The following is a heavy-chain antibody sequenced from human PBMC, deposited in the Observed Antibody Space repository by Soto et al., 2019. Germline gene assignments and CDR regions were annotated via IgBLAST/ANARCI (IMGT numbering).Heavy chain of an antibody. CDR3: ARAVYSSGWLDY. D-gene: IGHD6-19*01. Sequence: ASVKVSCKASGYTFTGYYMHWVRQAPGQGLEWMGWINPNSGGTNYAQKFQGRVTTTRDTSISTAYMELSRLRSDDTAVYYCARAVYSSGWLDYWGQGTLVTVSS. CDR1: GYTFTGYY. J-gene: IGHJ4*02. CDR2: INPNSGGT. V-gene: IGHV1-2*02.